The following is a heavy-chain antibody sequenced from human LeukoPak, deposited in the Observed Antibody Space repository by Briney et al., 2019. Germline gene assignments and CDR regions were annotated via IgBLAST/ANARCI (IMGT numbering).Heavy chain of an antibody. CDR1: GGTFSSYA. V-gene: IGHV1-69*05. CDR3: LYSSSWFSSVFDI. Sequence: GASVKVSCEASGGTFSSYAISWVRQAPGQGLEWMGGIIPIFGTANYAQKFQGRVTITTDESTSTAYMELSSLRSEDTAVYYCLYSSSWFSSVFDIWGQGTMVTVSS. CDR2: IIPIFGTA. J-gene: IGHJ3*02. D-gene: IGHD6-13*01.